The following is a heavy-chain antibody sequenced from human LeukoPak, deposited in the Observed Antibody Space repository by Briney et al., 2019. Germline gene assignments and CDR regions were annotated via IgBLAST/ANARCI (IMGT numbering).Heavy chain of an antibody. CDR3: ACLSVSHNNYFDY. V-gene: IGHV4-59*08. CDR2: LSYSGST. D-gene: IGHD5/OR15-5a*01. J-gene: IGHJ4*02. Sequence: PSETLSLTCTVSGASIDTYYWTWIRQPPGKGLEWIGDLSYSGSTSYSPSLKSRVTISADTSANQVPLRLTSVTAPDTAIYFCACLSVSHNNYFDYWGQGTLVTVSS. CDR1: GASIDTYY.